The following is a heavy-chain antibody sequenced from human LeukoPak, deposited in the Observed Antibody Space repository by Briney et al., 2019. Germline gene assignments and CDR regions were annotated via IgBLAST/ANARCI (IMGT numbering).Heavy chain of an antibody. CDR1: GYTFTSYG. V-gene: IGHV1-18*01. D-gene: IGHD3-22*01. Sequence: ASVKVSCKASGYTFTSYGISWVRQAPGQGLEWMGWISAYNGNTSYAQKLQGRVTMTTDTSTSTAYMELGSLRSDDTAVYYCASWGDYYDSSGYYVYFDYWGQGTLVTVSS. J-gene: IGHJ4*02. CDR3: ASWGDYYDSSGYYVYFDY. CDR2: ISAYNGNT.